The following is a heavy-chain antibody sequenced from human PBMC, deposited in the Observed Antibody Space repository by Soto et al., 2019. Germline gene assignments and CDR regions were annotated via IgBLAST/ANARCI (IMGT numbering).Heavy chain of an antibody. CDR1: CYSIASGYY. Sequence: SETLSFTCAVSCYSIASGYYWAWIRQSPGKGLEWIGSIYHAGSVYYNPSLNSRVAVSLDTSKNHFSLKLTSVTAADTAVYYCARTFDYYGMDVWGQGTTVTVSS. V-gene: IGHV4-38-2*01. CDR3: ARTFDYYGMDV. CDR2: IYHAGSV. J-gene: IGHJ6*02.